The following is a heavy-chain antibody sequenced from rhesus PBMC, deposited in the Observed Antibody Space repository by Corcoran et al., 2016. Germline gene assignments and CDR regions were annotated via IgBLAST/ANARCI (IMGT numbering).Heavy chain of an antibody. D-gene: IGHD6-13*01. CDR2: INSGGGST. V-gene: IGHV3S5*01. Sequence: EVQLVESGAALVQPGGSLRLSCAASGFTFSSYGMSWVRQAPGKGLEWVSAINSGGGSTYYADSVKGRFTISRDNSKNTLSLQMNSLRAEDTAVYYCAKDASSWSNQYGLDSWGQGVVVTVSS. CDR3: AKDASSWSNQYGLDS. CDR1: GFTFSSYG. J-gene: IGHJ6*01.